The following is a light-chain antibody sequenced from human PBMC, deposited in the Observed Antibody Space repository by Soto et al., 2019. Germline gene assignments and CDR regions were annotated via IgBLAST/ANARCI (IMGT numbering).Light chain of an antibody. CDR1: SSNIGSNY. Sequence: QAVVTQPPSASGTPGQRVTISCSGSSSNIGSNYVYWYQQFPGTAPKLLINRNDQRPSGVPDRFSGSKSGTSASLAISGLRSEDEADYYCATWDDSMSGVFGGGTKLTVL. CDR3: ATWDDSMSGV. J-gene: IGLJ2*01. V-gene: IGLV1-47*01. CDR2: RND.